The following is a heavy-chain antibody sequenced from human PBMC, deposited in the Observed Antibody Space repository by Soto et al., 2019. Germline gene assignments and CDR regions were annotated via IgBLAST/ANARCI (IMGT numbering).Heavy chain of an antibody. V-gene: IGHV1-3*01. CDR1: GYTFTSYA. CDR2: INAGNGNT. Sequence: ASVKVSCKASGYTFTSYAMHWVRQAPGQRLEWMGWINAGNGNTKYSQKFQGRVTITRDTSASTAYMELSSLRSEDTAVYYRARGPYVQRWFDPWGQGTLVTVSA. J-gene: IGHJ5*02. CDR3: ARGPYVQRWFDP. D-gene: IGHD6-25*01.